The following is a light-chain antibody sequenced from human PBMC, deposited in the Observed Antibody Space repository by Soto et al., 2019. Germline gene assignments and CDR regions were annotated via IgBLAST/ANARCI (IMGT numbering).Light chain of an antibody. CDR3: AVWDDGRNDLYV. V-gene: IGLV1-44*01. J-gene: IGLJ1*01. Sequence: QSVLTQPPSASGTPGQTVTISCSGSSSNVGKNIVNWYQQVPGTAPKLLIYNTDQRPSGVPDRFSGSKSGTSASLAISGLQSEDEADYYCAVWDDGRNDLYVIGSGTKLTVL. CDR1: SSNVGKNI. CDR2: NTD.